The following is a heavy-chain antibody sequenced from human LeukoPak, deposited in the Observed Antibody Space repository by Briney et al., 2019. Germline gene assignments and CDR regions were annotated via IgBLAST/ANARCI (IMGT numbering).Heavy chain of an antibody. Sequence: ASVKVSCKASGASFINYYIHWVRQAPGQGLEWVGLIYPSGGWTNYAQKFQGRVTMTTDTSTSTVYMELSSLRSEDTATYYCARDVPHNCFDPWGQGTLVTVSP. CDR1: GASFINYY. J-gene: IGHJ5*02. CDR2: IYPSGGWT. V-gene: IGHV1-46*01. CDR3: ARDVPHNCFDP.